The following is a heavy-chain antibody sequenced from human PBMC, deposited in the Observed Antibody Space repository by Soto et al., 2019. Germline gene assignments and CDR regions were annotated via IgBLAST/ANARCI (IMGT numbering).Heavy chain of an antibody. V-gene: IGHV1-2*02. CDR3: ARVWPGYCSGGSCWRGWFDP. CDR2: INPNSGGT. J-gene: IGHJ5*02. Sequence: EASVKVSCKAPGYTFTGYYMHWVRQAPGKGLEWMGWINPNSGGTNYAQKFQGRVTMTRDTSISTAYMELSRLRSDDTAVYYCARVWPGYCSGGSCWRGWFDPWGQGTPVTVSS. D-gene: IGHD2-15*01. CDR1: GYTFTGYY.